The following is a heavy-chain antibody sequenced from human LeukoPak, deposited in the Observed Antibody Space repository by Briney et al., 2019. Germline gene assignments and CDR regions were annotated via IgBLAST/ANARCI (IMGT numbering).Heavy chain of an antibody. J-gene: IGHJ4*02. CDR1: GGSISSYY. Sequence: SETLSLTCTVSGGSISSYYWSWIRQPAGKGLEWIGRISTTGSPNYNAYLKSRLSISMDTSRSQFSLKLSSVTAADTAVYYCAREAGISRPLDYWGQGTLVTVSS. CDR3: AREAGISRPLDY. V-gene: IGHV4-4*07. CDR2: ISTTGSP.